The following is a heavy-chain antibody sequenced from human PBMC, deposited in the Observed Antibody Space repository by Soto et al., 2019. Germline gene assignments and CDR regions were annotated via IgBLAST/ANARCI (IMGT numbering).Heavy chain of an antibody. CDR2: IDPSDSYT. CDR3: AREDFSGSYYHYYYYYGMDV. D-gene: IGHD1-26*01. CDR1: GYSFTSYW. J-gene: IGHJ6*02. V-gene: IGHV5-10-1*01. Sequence: GESLKIACNGSGYSFTSYWISWVRQMPGKGLEWMGRIDPSDSYTNYSPSFQGHVTISADKSISTAYLQWSSLKASDTAMYYCAREDFSGSYYHYYYYYGMDVWGQGTTVTVSS.